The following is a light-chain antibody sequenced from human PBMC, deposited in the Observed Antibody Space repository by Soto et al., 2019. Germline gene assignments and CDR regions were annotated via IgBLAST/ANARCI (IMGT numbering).Light chain of an antibody. CDR1: QDISNY. J-gene: IGKJ1*01. V-gene: IGKV1-33*01. CDR2: DAS. CDR3: QQYHIYSGT. Sequence: DIQMTQSPSSLSASVGDRVTITCQASQDISNYLNWYQQKPGKAPKLLIYDASNLKTGVPSRFSGSGSGTDFTFTISSLQPEDIATYYCQQYHIYSGTFGQGTKVEIK.